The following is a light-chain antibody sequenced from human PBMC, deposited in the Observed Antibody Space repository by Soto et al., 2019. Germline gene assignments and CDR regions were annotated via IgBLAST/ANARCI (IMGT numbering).Light chain of an antibody. V-gene: IGKV3-11*01. Sequence: EIVMTQSPATLSVSPGERATLSCRASQSVSSNLAWYQQRPGQAPRLLIYDASNRATGIPARFSGRGSGTDFTLTISSLEPEDFAVYYCQQRSSAITFGQGTRLEI. J-gene: IGKJ5*01. CDR3: QQRSSAIT. CDR2: DAS. CDR1: QSVSSN.